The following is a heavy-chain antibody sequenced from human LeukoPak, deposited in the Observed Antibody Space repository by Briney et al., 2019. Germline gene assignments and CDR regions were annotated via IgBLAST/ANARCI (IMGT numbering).Heavy chain of an antibody. Sequence: GRSLRLSCTASGFNFGSDAMHWVRQAPGKGLEGVVFIWSDGSNDHYADSEKGRFTISRDNSKNTVCLQMNSLRVEDTAVYYCARDPSGSGWSLSDWGQGTPVTVSS. J-gene: IGHJ4*02. CDR3: ARDPSGSGWSLSD. V-gene: IGHV3-33*01. CDR2: IWSDGSND. D-gene: IGHD6-19*01. CDR1: GFNFGSDA.